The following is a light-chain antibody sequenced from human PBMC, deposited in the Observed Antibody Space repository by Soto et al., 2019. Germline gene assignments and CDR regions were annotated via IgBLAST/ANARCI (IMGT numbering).Light chain of an antibody. V-gene: IGKV3D-15*02. CDR2: DAS. J-gene: IGKJ1*01. CDR1: QRIGRN. Sequence: EIVMTQFPATLSVSPGERATLSCRASQRIGRNLAWYHQKPGQSPRVLIYDASTRVTGISASFSASGSGTEFTLTITSLQSEDFAVYYCQQYGSSPRWTFGQGTKVEIK. CDR3: QQYGSSPRWT.